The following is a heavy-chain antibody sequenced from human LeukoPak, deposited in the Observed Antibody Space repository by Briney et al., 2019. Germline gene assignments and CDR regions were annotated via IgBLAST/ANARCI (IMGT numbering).Heavy chain of an antibody. CDR1: GGSLSGYY. J-gene: IGHJ4*02. Sequence: SETLSLTCAVYGGSLSGYYWSWIRQPPGKGLEWIGEINHSGSTNYNPSLKSRVTISVDTSKNQFSLKLSSVTAADTAVYYCARVNNTAMVSSFDYWGQGTLVTVSS. CDR3: ARVNNTAMVSSFDY. CDR2: INHSGST. D-gene: IGHD5-18*01. V-gene: IGHV4-34*01.